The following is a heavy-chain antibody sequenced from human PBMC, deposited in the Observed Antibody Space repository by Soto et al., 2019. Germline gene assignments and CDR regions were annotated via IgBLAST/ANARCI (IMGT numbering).Heavy chain of an antibody. J-gene: IGHJ4*02. CDR2: IYYSGST. V-gene: IGHV4-31*03. CDR1: GGSISSGGYY. CDR3: ARDIFCGGDCSIAFDY. D-gene: IGHD2-21*02. Sequence: PSETLSLTCTVSGGSISSGGYYWSWIRQHPGKGLEWIGYIYYSGSTYYNPSLKSRVTISVDTSKNQFSLKLSSVAAADTAVYYCARDIFCGGDCSIAFDYWGQGTLGTVSS.